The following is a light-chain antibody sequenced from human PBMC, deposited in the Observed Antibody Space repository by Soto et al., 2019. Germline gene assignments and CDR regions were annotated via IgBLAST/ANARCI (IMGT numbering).Light chain of an antibody. CDR2: DDS. Sequence: SYELTQPPSVSVAPGQTASIACGGDSIGTKSVNWYQQRPGQAPVVVVYDDSDRPTGIPERFSGSNSGNTATLTISRVEAGDKADYYCQVWNGRSFQGVFGPGTKVTVL. J-gene: IGLJ1*01. V-gene: IGLV3-21*02. CDR3: QVWNGRSFQGV. CDR1: SIGTKS.